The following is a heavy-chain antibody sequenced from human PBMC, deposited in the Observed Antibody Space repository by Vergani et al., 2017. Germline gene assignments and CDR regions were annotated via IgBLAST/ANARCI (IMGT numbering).Heavy chain of an antibody. D-gene: IGHD5-24*01. CDR1: GYSFTSYW. CDR2: IYPGDSDT. CDR3: ARGNRDGYNYHGMDV. V-gene: IGHV5-51*03. J-gene: IGHJ6*02. Sequence: EVELVQSGPEMRKPGESLKISCKGSGYSFTSYWIGWVRQMPGKGLEWMGIIYPGDSDTRYSPSFQGQVTISADKSISTAYLQWSSLKASDTAMYYCARGNRDGYNYHGMDVWGQGTTVTVSS.